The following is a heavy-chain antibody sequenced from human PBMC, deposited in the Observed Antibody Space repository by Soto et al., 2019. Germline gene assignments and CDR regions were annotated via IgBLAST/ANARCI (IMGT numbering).Heavy chain of an antibody. Sequence: SVKVSCKASGGTFSSYAISWVRQAPGQGLEWMGGIIPIFGTANYAQKFQGRVTITADESTSTAYMELSSLRSEDTAVYYCARHSPIGGRALRYFDWLLLAFDYWGQGTLVTVSS. CDR2: IIPIFGTA. V-gene: IGHV1-69*13. CDR1: GGTFSSYA. J-gene: IGHJ4*02. CDR3: ARHSPIGGRALRYFDWLLLAFDY. D-gene: IGHD3-9*01.